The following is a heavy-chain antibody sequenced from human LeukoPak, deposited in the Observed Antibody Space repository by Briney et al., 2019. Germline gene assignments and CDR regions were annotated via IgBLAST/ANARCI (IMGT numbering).Heavy chain of an antibody. CDR1: GFTFSSYG. CDR3: AKEFSGYLASLEY. D-gene: IGHD3-22*01. CDR2: TSFDGSYK. J-gene: IGHJ4*02. Sequence: GGCLRLSCAASGFTFSSYGMHWVRQAPGKGLEWVAMTSFDGSYKNYADSVKGRFTISRDNSKNRLYLQMNSLRAEDTAVYYCAKEFSGYLASLEYWALETLLTVSS. V-gene: IGHV3-30*18.